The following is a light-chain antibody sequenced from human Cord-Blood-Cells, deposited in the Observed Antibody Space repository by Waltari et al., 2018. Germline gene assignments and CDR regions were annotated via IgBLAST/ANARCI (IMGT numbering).Light chain of an antibody. Sequence: SYELTQPPSVSVSPGQTARTTCPGDALPKPSAYWYQQKPGQAPVLVIYKDSERPSGIPERFSGSSSGTTVTLTISGVQAEDEADYYCQSADSSGTWVFGGGTKLTVL. J-gene: IGLJ3*02. CDR3: QSADSSGTWV. CDR1: ALPKPS. CDR2: KDS. V-gene: IGLV3-25*03.